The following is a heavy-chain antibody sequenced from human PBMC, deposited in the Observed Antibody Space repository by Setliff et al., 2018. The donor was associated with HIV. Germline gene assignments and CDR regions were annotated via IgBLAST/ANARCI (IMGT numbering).Heavy chain of an antibody. V-gene: IGHV4-59*01. Sequence: SETLSLTCTVSGDSISSSYWSWIRQSPGKGLEWIGYIYHSVSTNYNPSLKSRVTISLDTSKNQFSLKLSSVTAADTAVYYCARGLVGAATSYYYYYMDVWGKGTTVTVSS. J-gene: IGHJ6*03. D-gene: IGHD1-26*01. CDR1: GDSISSSY. CDR2: IYHSVST. CDR3: ARGLVGAATSYYYYYMDV.